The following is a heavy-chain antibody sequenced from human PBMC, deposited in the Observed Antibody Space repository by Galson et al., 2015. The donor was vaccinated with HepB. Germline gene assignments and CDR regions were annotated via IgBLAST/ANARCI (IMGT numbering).Heavy chain of an antibody. D-gene: IGHD3-3*01. V-gene: IGHV1-58*02. Sequence: QSGAEVKKPGESLKVSCKASGFTFTSSAMQWVRQARGQRLEWIGWIVVGSGNTNYAQKFQERVTITRDMSTSTAYMELSSLRSEDTAVYYCAAEIRFLEWLPTDAFDIWGQGTMVTVSS. CDR1: GFTFTSSA. CDR3: AAEIRFLEWLPTDAFDI. J-gene: IGHJ3*02. CDR2: IVVGSGNT.